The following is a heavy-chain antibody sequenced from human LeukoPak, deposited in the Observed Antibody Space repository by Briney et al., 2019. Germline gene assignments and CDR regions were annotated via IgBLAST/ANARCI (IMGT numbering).Heavy chain of an antibody. V-gene: IGHV4-61*02. D-gene: IGHD6-6*01. Sequence: SQTLSLTCTVSGGSISSGSYYWSWIRQPAGKGLEWIGRIYTSGSTNYNPSLKSRVTISVDTSKNQFSLKLSSVTAADTAVYYCARGPGGSSSSDFDYWGQGTLVTVSS. CDR1: GGSISSGSYY. CDR3: ARGPGGSSSSDFDY. J-gene: IGHJ4*02. CDR2: IYTSGST.